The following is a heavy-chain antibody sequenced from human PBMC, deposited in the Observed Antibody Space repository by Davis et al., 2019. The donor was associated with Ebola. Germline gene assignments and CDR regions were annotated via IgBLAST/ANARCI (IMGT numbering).Heavy chain of an antibody. CDR1: GGTFSSYA. D-gene: IGHD1-26*01. CDR3: ARGPNSGTYFGLFDY. V-gene: IGHV1-69*13. Sequence: SVKVSCKASGGTFSSYAISWVRQAPGQGLEWMGGIIPIFDTANYAQKFQGRVTITADESTSTAYMELSSLRSEDTAVYYCARGPNSGTYFGLFDYWGQGTLVTVSS. J-gene: IGHJ4*02. CDR2: IIPIFDTA.